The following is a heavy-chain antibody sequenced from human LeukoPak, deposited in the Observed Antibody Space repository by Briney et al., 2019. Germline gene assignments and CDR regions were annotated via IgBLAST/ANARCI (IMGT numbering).Heavy chain of an antibody. J-gene: IGHJ3*02. CDR3: ARVRYYYDSSGYYRDAFDI. D-gene: IGHD3-22*01. Sequence: SETLSLTCTVSGGSISSYYWSWIRQPAGKGLEWSERIYTSGSTNYNPSLRSRVTMSVDTSKNQFSLKLSSVTAADTAVYYCARVRYYYDSSGYYRDAFDIWGQGTMVTVSS. CDR2: IYTSGST. CDR1: GGSISSYY. V-gene: IGHV4-4*07.